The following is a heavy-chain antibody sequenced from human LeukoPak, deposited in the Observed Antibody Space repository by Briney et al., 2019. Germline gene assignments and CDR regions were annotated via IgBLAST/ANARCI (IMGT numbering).Heavy chain of an antibody. V-gene: IGHV3-53*01. J-gene: IGHJ4*02. CDR3: ARAPRPFDNSDYYFDY. Sequence: GGSLRLSCAASGVTVNYNFMSWVRQAPGKGLEWVSVIYSDSSADYADSVKGRFTISRDDAQNTLYLQMNSLRAGNTAVYYCARAPRPFDNSDYYFDYWGQGSLVTVSS. CDR1: GVTVNYNF. D-gene: IGHD3-22*01. CDR2: IYSDSSA.